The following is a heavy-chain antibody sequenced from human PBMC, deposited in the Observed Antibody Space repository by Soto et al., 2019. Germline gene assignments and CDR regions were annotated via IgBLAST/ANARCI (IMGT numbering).Heavy chain of an antibody. CDR2: IYVTGTT. CDR3: ARGLGGVIVSFDY. J-gene: IGHJ4*02. Sequence: SETLSLTCNVSGGSINHGYYYWSWVRQSPEKGLEWIGYIYVTGTTYYNPSFKSRVTISVDTSKNHFSLKLSSVTAADTAVYYCARGLGGVIVSFDYRGQGPLVTVSS. V-gene: IGHV4-30-4*02. D-gene: IGHD3-16*02. CDR1: GGSINHGYYY.